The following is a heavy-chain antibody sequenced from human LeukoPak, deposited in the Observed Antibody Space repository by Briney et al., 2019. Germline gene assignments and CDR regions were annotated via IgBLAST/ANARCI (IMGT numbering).Heavy chain of an antibody. CDR1: GGTFSSYA. Sequence: GASVKVSCMASGGTFSSYAISWVRQAPGQGLEWMGGIIPIFGTANYAQKFQGRVTITADESTSTAYMELSSLRSEDTAVYYCARDYDFWSGYLDYWGQGTLVTVSS. D-gene: IGHD3-3*01. V-gene: IGHV1-69*13. CDR3: ARDYDFWSGYLDY. J-gene: IGHJ4*02. CDR2: IIPIFGTA.